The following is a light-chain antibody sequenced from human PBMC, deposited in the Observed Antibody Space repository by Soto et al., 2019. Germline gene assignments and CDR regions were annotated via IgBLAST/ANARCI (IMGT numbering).Light chain of an antibody. V-gene: IGKV3-20*01. CDR1: PSVRSGF. CDR2: VVS. Sequence: EILLTQSPAPLYLSPGERATLSCRASPSVRSGFVAGYKQKPGQAPRLLIYVVSVRATGIPDRFSGSGSGTDFTLTINRLEPEDFAVYYCQQYENSVMYTFGQGTKLEIK. CDR3: QQYENSVMYT. J-gene: IGKJ2*01.